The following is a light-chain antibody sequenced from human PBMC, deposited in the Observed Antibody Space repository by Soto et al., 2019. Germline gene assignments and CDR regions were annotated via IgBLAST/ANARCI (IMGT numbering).Light chain of an antibody. Sequence: EIVLTQSPGTLSLSPGARATLSYRASQSVSSSYLAWYQQKPGQAPRLLIYGASSRATGIPDRFSGSGSGTDFTLTISRLEPEDFAVYYCQQYGRSPRTVGQGTKVDIK. CDR2: GAS. V-gene: IGKV3-20*01. CDR3: QQYGRSPRT. J-gene: IGKJ1*01. CDR1: QSVSSSY.